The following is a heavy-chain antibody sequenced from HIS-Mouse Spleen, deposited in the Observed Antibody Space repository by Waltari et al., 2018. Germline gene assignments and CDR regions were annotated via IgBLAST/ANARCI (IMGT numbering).Heavy chain of an antibody. V-gene: IGHV3-9*01. CDR3: AKVYCSGGSCYDAFDI. J-gene: IGHJ3*02. CDR2: LSWNSGSI. CDR1: GFTFDDYA. D-gene: IGHD2-15*01. Sequence: EVQLVESGGGLVQPGRSLRLSCAASGFTFDDYAMHWVRQAPGKGLEWVSGLSWNSGSIGYADSVKGRFTISRDNAKNSLYLQMNSLRAEDTALYYCAKVYCSGGSCYDAFDIWGQGTMVTVSS.